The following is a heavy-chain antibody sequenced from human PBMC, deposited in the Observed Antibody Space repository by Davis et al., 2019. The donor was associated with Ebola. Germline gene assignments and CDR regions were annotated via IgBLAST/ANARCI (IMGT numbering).Heavy chain of an antibody. CDR2: IKQDGSEK. D-gene: IGHD6-19*01. J-gene: IGHJ1*01. Sequence: GESLKISCETSGFIFRNYVMSWVRQAPGKGLEWVANIKQDGSEKYYVDSVKGRFTISRDNAKNSLYLQMNSLRAEDTAVYYCARDRGYSSGWYVQHWGQGTLVTVSS. CDR1: GFIFRNYV. CDR3: ARDRGYSSGWYVQH. V-gene: IGHV3-7*03.